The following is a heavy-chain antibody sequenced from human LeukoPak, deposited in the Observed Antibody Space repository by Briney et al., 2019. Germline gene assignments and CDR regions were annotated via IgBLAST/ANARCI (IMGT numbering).Heavy chain of an antibody. CDR2: IYYSGST. Sequence: SETLSLTCTVSGGSISSYYWSWIRQPPGKGLEWIGYIYYSGSTNYNPSLKSRVTISVDTSKNQFSLKLSSVTAADTAVYYCARRVGSSSPRMVYFDYWGQGTLVTVSS. CDR1: GGSISSYY. J-gene: IGHJ4*02. CDR3: ARRVGSSSPRMVYFDY. D-gene: IGHD6-13*01. V-gene: IGHV4-59*08.